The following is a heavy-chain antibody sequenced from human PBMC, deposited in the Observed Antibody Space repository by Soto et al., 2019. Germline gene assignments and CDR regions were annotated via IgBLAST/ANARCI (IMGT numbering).Heavy chain of an antibody. J-gene: IGHJ6*02. V-gene: IGHV3-23*01. Sequence: GGSLRLSCAASGFTFSSYAMSWVRQAPGKGLEWDSAISGSGGSTYYADSVKGRFTISRDNSKNTLYLQMNSLRAEDTAVYYCAKSPRYYDFWSGPPYYYGMDVWGQGTTVTVSS. CDR3: AKSPRYYDFWSGPPYYYGMDV. CDR1: GFTFSSYA. CDR2: ISGSGGST. D-gene: IGHD3-3*01.